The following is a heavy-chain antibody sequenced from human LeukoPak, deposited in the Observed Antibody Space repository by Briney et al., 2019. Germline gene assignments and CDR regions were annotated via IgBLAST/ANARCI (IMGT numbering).Heavy chain of an antibody. CDR2: INPNSGGT. CDR3: ARVPLGSRSSEYYFDY. CDR1: GYTFTGYY. D-gene: IGHD1-26*01. Sequence: ASVKVSCKASGYTFTGYYMHWVRQAPGQGLEWMGWINPNSGGTNYAQKFQGRVTMTRDTSISTAYMELSRLRSDDTAVYYCARVPLGSRSSEYYFDYWGQGTLVTVSS. V-gene: IGHV1-2*02. J-gene: IGHJ4*02.